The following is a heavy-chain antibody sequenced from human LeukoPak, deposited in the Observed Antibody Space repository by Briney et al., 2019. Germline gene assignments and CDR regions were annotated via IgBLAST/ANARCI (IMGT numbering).Heavy chain of an antibody. J-gene: IGHJ4*02. CDR1: GDSIRSTSYY. Sequence: SETLSLTCTVSGDSIRSTSYYWGWIRQPPGEGLEWIGSIYYSGDTYYNPSLKSRVTIAVDTSKNQFSLKLNSVTAADTAVYYCARRKSFYDSSGYFDHWGRGTLVTVS. CDR3: ARRKSFYDSSGYFDH. CDR2: IYYSGDT. D-gene: IGHD3-22*01. V-gene: IGHV4-39*01.